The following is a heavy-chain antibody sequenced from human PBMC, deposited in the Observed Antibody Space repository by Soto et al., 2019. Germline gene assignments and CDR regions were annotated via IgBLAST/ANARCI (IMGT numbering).Heavy chain of an antibody. Sequence: QVQLQESGPGLVKPSQTLSLTCTVSGGSISSGGYYWTWIRQHPGKGLEWIGDIYYSGGTDYNPSLKSRLNISIDTSKNPFSLKLNSVTAADTAVCYCARDPLTIGGGGFDYWGQGTLVSVSS. CDR2: IYYSGGT. D-gene: IGHD2-15*01. CDR3: ARDPLTIGGGGFDY. J-gene: IGHJ4*02. V-gene: IGHV4-31*03. CDR1: GGSISSGGYY.